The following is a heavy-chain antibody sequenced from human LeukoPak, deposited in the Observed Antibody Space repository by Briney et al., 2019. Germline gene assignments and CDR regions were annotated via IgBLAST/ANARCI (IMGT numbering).Heavy chain of an antibody. CDR2: INHSGST. CDR3: ARASYSSPTDAFDI. Sequence: PSETLSLTCTVSGGSISSGGYYWSWIRQPPGKGLEWIGEINHSGSTNYNPSLKSRVTISVDTSKNQFSLKLSSVTAADTAVYYCARASYSSPTDAFDIWGQGTMVTVSS. CDR1: GGSISSGGYY. D-gene: IGHD6-13*01. J-gene: IGHJ3*02. V-gene: IGHV4-39*07.